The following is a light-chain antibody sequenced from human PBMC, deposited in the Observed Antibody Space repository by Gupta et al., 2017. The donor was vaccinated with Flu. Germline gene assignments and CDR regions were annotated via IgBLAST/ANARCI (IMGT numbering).Light chain of an antibody. Sequence: PSSLSASPGDMVTITCRASQHIGTDLNWYRQKPGKAPELLIYAASTLQSGIPSRFSGSGSGTDFTLTISNLQPEDLATYFCQQSYVYPRSFGQGTTVEIK. CDR1: QHIGTD. CDR3: QQSYVYPRS. J-gene: IGKJ1*01. CDR2: AAS. V-gene: IGKV1-39*01.